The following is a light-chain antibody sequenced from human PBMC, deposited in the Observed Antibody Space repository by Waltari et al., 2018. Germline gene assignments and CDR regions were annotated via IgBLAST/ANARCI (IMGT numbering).Light chain of an antibody. CDR3: AVWDDRLKGVI. V-gene: IGLV1-44*01. CDR1: GSNLGNNR. J-gene: IGLJ2*01. CDR2: ANN. Sequence: QSVLPQPPSASGTPGQRITIPCSGSGSNLGNNRVPCYRQLPGSAPKLLIYANNQRLSGVPDRFSGSKSGTSASLAISGLRSEDEAEYHCAVWDDRLKGVIFGGGTKLTVL.